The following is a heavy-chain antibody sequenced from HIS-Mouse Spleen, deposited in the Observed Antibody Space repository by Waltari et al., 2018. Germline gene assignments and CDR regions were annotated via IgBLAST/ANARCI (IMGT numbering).Heavy chain of an antibody. CDR1: GGTFSSYA. Sequence: QVQLVQSGAEVKKPGSSVKVSCKASGGTFSSYAISWVRQAPGQGLEWMGRRIPILGIANYAQKCQGSVTITADKSTSTAYMELSSLRSEDTAVYYCARGLDTDAFDIWGQGTMVTVSS. J-gene: IGHJ3*02. CDR2: RIPILGIA. CDR3: ARGLDTDAFDI. V-gene: IGHV1-69*04. D-gene: IGHD1-1*01.